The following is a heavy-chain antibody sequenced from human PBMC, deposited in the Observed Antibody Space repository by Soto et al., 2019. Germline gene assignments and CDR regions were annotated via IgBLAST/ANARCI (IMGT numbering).Heavy chain of an antibody. J-gene: IGHJ5*01. CDR1: GFTFSAPA. CDR2: VGTKGAT. CDR3: PRVCSGGTCDFDS. V-gene: IGHV3-73*01. D-gene: IGHD1-7*01. Sequence: GGSIRLSCATSGFTFSAPAIHWIRQAPGKGLEWVGRVGTKGATEYSTSMKGRFIISRDDSKGTAYLQLNSLKNEDTSRYFCPRVCSGGTCDFDSWGQATLVTVSS.